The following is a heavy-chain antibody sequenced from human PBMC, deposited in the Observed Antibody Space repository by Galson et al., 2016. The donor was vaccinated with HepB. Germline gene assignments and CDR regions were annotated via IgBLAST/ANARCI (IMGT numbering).Heavy chain of an antibody. CDR2: IANSGTTI. Sequence: SLRLSCAASGFVFSAYSMIWVRQAPGKGLEWVSYIANSGTTIDYADSVKGRFTISRDNDQKSLYLQMNSLRDEDTAVYYCARVEYYFHNGGYSPHFEYWGQGTLVAVSS. CDR3: ARVEYYFHNGGYSPHFEY. V-gene: IGHV3-48*02. CDR1: GFVFSAYS. D-gene: IGHD2/OR15-2a*01. J-gene: IGHJ4*02.